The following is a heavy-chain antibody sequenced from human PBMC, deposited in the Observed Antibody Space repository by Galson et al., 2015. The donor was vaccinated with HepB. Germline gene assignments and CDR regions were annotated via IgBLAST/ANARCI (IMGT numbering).Heavy chain of an antibody. CDR3: ARGLGYCSGGSCYSDY. J-gene: IGHJ4*02. CDR1: GGTSSSYT. CDR2: IIPILGIA. Sequence: SVKVSCKASGGTSSSYTISWVRQAPGQGLEWMGRIIPILGIANYAQKFQGRVTITADKSTSTAYMELSSLRSEDTAVYYCARGLGYCSGGSCYSDYWGQGTLVTVSS. V-gene: IGHV1-69*02. D-gene: IGHD2-15*01.